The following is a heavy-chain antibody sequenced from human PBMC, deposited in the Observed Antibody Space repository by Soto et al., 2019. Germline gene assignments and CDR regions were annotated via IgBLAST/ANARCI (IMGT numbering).Heavy chain of an antibody. CDR1: GYTFTSYG. D-gene: IGHD3-22*01. V-gene: IGHV1-18*01. CDR3: ARATTKSDSSGYYPTPPYHYYGMDV. Sequence: ASVRVSCKASGYTFTSYGISWVGQAAGQGREWMGWISAYNGNTNYAQKLQGRVTMTTDTSTSTAYMELRSLRSDDTAVYYCARATTKSDSSGYYPTPPYHYYGMDVWGQGTTLTGSS. J-gene: IGHJ6*02. CDR2: ISAYNGNT.